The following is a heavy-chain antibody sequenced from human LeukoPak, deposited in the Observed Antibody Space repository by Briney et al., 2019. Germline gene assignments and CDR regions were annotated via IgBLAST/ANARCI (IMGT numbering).Heavy chain of an antibody. CDR1: GFTFDDYA. Sequence: GRSLRLSCAASGFTFDDYAMHWVRQAPGKGLEWVSGISWNSGSIGYADSVKGRFTISRDNAKNSLYLQINSLRAEDTALYYCAKDMSGELNSFDYWGQGTLVTVSS. J-gene: IGHJ4*02. V-gene: IGHV3-9*01. CDR3: AKDMSGELNSFDY. CDR2: ISWNSGSI. D-gene: IGHD1-14*01.